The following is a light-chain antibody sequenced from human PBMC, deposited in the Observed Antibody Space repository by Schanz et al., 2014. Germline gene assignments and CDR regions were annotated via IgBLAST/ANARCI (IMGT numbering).Light chain of an antibody. Sequence: DIQMTQSPSTLSASVGDRVTITCRASQNIIIWLAWYQQKPGKAPKLLIYDASTLESGVPSRFSGSGSGTEFTLTISNLQPDDFATYYCQQYTSFLFGQGTKVEIK. J-gene: IGKJ1*01. CDR3: QQYTSFL. CDR2: DAS. CDR1: QNIIIW. V-gene: IGKV1-5*01.